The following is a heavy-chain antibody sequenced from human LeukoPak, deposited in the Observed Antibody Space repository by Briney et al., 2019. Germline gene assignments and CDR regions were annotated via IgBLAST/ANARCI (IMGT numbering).Heavy chain of an antibody. Sequence: QPGGSLRLSCAASGSTFSSYWMHWVRQAPGKGLVWVSFIYTDGSSTSYADSVKGRFTISRDNAKNTLYLQMNSLRAEDTAVYYCARDEDLGTYFDYWGQGTLVTVSS. V-gene: IGHV3-74*01. CDR2: IYTDGSST. CDR3: ARDEDLGTYFDY. CDR1: GSTFSSYW. J-gene: IGHJ4*02. D-gene: IGHD7-27*01.